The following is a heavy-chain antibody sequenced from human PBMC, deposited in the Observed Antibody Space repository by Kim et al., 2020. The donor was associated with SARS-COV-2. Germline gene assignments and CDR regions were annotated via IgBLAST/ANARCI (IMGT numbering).Heavy chain of an antibody. CDR3: ARDQAGRVRGRVFDY. V-gene: IGHV1-69*04. Sequence: QKLQGRVTITADKSTSTDYMELSSLRSEDTAVYYCARDQAGRVRGRVFDYWGQGTLVTVSS. D-gene: IGHD3-10*01. J-gene: IGHJ4*02.